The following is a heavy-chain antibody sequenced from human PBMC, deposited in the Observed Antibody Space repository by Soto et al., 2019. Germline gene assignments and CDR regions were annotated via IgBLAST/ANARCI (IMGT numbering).Heavy chain of an antibody. D-gene: IGHD3-22*01. CDR3: GSSAPPDAY. J-gene: IGHJ4*02. CDR2: INSGSTSV. V-gene: IGHV3-48*01. CDR1: GFIFNSYS. Sequence: EVQLVESGGGLVQPGGSLRLSCVASGFIFNSYSMNWVRQAPGKGLEWISYINSGSTSVFYADSVKGRFTISRDNAKNSLLLQMNSLRADDTAVYYCGSSAPPDAYWGQGTLVTVSS.